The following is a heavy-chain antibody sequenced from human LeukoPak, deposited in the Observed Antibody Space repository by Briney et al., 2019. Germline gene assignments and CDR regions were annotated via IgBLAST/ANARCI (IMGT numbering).Heavy chain of an antibody. CDR3: ARLTQLARGRY. Sequence: GGSLRLSCAASGFTFSSYGMSWVRQAPGKGLEWVANIKQDGSEKYYVDSVKGQFTVSRDNAENSLYLQMSSLRAEDTAVYYCARLTQLARGRYWGQGTLVTVSS. CDR2: IKQDGSEK. D-gene: IGHD6-6*01. J-gene: IGHJ4*02. CDR1: GFTFSSYG. V-gene: IGHV3-7*03.